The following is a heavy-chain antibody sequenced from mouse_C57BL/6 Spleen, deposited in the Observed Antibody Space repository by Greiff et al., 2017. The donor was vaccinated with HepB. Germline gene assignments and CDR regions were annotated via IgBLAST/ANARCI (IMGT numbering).Heavy chain of an antibody. CDR3: ARRGYDPFAY. CDR1: GFTFSSYG. V-gene: IGHV5-6*01. Sequence: EVQVVESGGDLVKPGGSLKLSCAASGFTFSSYGMSWVRQTPDKRLEWVATISSGGSYTYYPDSVKGRFTISRDNAKNTLYLQMSSLKSEDTAMYYCARRGYDPFAYWGQGTLVTVSA. CDR2: ISSGGSYT. D-gene: IGHD2-3*01. J-gene: IGHJ3*01.